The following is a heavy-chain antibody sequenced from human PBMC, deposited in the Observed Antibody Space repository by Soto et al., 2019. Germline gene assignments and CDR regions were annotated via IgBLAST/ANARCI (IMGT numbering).Heavy chain of an antibody. V-gene: IGHV3-23*01. D-gene: IGHD3-22*01. J-gene: IGHJ4*02. CDR2: ISGRGDST. CDR1: GLTFSSRA. Sequence: PGGSLRLAWAASGLTFSSRAMSWVRQAPGKGGEWVSGISGRGDSTYYEDSVKGRFTISRDNSKNTLHLQINTLRVEDTAIYYCAFTSYYDRSGYYSFGYWRQGTLVTLSS. CDR3: AFTSYYDRSGYYSFGY.